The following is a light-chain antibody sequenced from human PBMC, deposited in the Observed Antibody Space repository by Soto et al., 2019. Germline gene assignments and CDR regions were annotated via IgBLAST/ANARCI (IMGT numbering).Light chain of an antibody. Sequence: EDGLTQSPGTLSLSPGERATLSCRASQSVSSSWLAWYQQKPGQAPRLLIYGASSRATGIPDRVSGGGSGTEFTLTISSLQSEDFAVYYCQQYNNWPLTFGQGTKVDI. V-gene: IGKV3-20*01. J-gene: IGKJ1*01. CDR2: GAS. CDR3: QQYNNWPLT. CDR1: QSVSSSW.